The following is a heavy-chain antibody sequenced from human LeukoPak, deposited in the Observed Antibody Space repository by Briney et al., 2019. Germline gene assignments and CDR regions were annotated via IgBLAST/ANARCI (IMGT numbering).Heavy chain of an antibody. Sequence: GGSLRLSCAASGFIFSDYYMSWIRQAPGKGLEWVSYISSSGSTMYYTDSVKGRFTISRDNAKNSLYLQMNSLRAEDTAVYYCARDGAVGPYYYYMDVWGKGTTVTISS. D-gene: IGHD1-26*01. CDR3: ARDGAVGPYYYYMDV. V-gene: IGHV3-11*04. CDR1: GFIFSDYY. CDR2: ISSSGSTM. J-gene: IGHJ6*03.